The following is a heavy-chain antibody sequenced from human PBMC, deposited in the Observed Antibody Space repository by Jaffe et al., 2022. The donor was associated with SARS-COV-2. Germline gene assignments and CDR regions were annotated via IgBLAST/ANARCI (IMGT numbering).Heavy chain of an antibody. CDR3: ARGQATDWPIGNY. Sequence: VQLQQWDAGLLKPSETLSLTCAVYGGSLSGYYWFWIRQPPGKGLEWIGEINHSGGTDYNPSLKSRVTMSIDTSKNHFFLKLNSVTAADTAVYYCARGQATDWPIGNYWGQGTLVTVSS. CDR1: GGSLSGYY. J-gene: IGHJ4*02. V-gene: IGHV4-34*01. CDR2: INHSGGT. D-gene: IGHD3-9*01.